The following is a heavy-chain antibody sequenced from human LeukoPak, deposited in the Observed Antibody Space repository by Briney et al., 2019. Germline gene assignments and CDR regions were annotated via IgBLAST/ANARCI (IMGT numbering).Heavy chain of an antibody. CDR1: GGTFSSYA. Sequence: SVKVSCKASGGTFSSYAISWVRQAPGQGLEWMGGIIPMFGTANYAQKFQGRVTITTDEPTSTAYMELSSLRSEDTAVYYCARGPELERFDYWGQGTLVTVSS. V-gene: IGHV1-69*05. CDR2: IIPMFGTA. D-gene: IGHD1-1*01. J-gene: IGHJ4*02. CDR3: ARGPELERFDY.